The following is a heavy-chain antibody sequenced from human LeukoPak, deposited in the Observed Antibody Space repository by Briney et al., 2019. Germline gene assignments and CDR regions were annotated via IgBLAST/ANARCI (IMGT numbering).Heavy chain of an antibody. D-gene: IGHD1-26*01. Sequence: GGSLRLSCAASGFTFSSYSMNWVRQAPGRGLEWVSSITSSSSYIYYADSVKGRFTISRDNAKNSLYLQMNSLRAEDTAVYYCARDLSYSGSYIGGAFDIWGQGTMVTVSS. V-gene: IGHV3-21*01. CDR1: GFTFSSYS. CDR2: ITSSSSYI. J-gene: IGHJ3*02. CDR3: ARDLSYSGSYIGGAFDI.